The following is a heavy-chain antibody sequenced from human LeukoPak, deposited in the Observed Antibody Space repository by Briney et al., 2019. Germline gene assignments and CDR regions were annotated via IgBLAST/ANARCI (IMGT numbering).Heavy chain of an antibody. CDR3: AKDLFGYDSSGSLFDY. V-gene: IGHV3-30*18. Sequence: TGGSLRLSCAASGFTFSSYGMHWVRQAPGKGLEWVAVISYDGSNKYYADSVKGRFTISRDNSKNTLYLQMNSLRAEDTAVYYCAKDLFGYDSSGSLFDYWGQGTLVTVSS. CDR2: ISYDGSNK. D-gene: IGHD3-22*01. CDR1: GFTFSSYG. J-gene: IGHJ4*02.